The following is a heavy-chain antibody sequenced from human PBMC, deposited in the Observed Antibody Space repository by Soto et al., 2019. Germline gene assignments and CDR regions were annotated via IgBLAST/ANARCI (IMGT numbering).Heavy chain of an antibody. CDR2: IYSGGST. Sequence: PWWSLRLSCSASVFTVSSNYMSWVRQAPGKGLEWVSVIYSGGSTYYADSVKGRFTISRDNSKNTLYLQMNSLRAEDTAVYYCARSSYGYGMDVWGQGTTVTVSS. V-gene: IGHV3-53*01. J-gene: IGHJ6*02. CDR3: ARSSYGYGMDV. CDR1: VFTVSSNY. D-gene: IGHD3-10*01.